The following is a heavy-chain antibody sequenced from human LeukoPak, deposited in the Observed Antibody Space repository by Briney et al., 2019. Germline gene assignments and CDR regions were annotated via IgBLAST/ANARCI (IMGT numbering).Heavy chain of an antibody. J-gene: IGHJ4*02. V-gene: IGHV4-39*07. CDR1: GGSISSSSYY. Sequence: PSETLSLTCTVSGGSISSSSYYWGWIRQPPGKGLEWIGSIYYSGSTYYNPSLKSRVTISVDTSKNQFSLKLSSVTAADTAVYYCARDREEYGSGRYFDYWGQGTLVTVSS. CDR3: ARDREEYGSGRYFDY. D-gene: IGHD3-10*01. CDR2: IYYSGST.